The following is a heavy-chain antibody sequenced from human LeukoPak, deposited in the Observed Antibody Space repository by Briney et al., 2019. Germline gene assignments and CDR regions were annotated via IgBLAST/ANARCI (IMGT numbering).Heavy chain of an antibody. CDR3: ARELYCIGVRCTHY. CDR1: GFAFSAFD. J-gene: IGHJ4*02. V-gene: IGHV3-30-3*01. CDR2: TSINGNIR. D-gene: IGHD2-15*01. Sequence: GGSLRLSCAASGFAFSAFDMHWVRQAPGKGLEWVAVTSINGNIRYYADSVKGRFIISRDNSKNTLYLQMNSLRAEDTAVYYCARELYCIGVRCTHYWGQGTLVTVSS.